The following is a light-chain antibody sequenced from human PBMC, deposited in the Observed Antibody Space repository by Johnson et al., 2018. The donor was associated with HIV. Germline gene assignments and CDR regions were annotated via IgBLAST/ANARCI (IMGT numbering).Light chain of an antibody. CDR1: NSNIGNNY. CDR2: DNN. CDR3: GTWDSSLSAVV. V-gene: IGLV1-51*01. J-gene: IGLJ1*01. Sequence: QSVLTQPPSVSAAPGQKVTISCSGSNSNIGNNYVSWYQQLPGTAPKLLIYDNNKRPSGIPDRFSGSKSGTSATLGITGLQTGDEAGYYCGTWDSSLSAVVFGTGTKVTVL.